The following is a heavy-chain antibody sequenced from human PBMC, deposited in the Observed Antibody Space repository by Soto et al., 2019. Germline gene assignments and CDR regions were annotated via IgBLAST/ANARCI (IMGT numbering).Heavy chain of an antibody. Sequence: GGSLRLSCAVSGFAFSRSDMHWVRQAPGKGLEWVAIISSDGGKKYYTDSVKGRFTVSRDNSKSTLDLHMSGLRAEDTATYFCATDSEDSRTYYPAYWGQGTLVTVYS. V-gene: IGHV3-30*02. D-gene: IGHD3-22*01. CDR2: ISSDGGKK. CDR3: ATDSEDSRTYYPAY. J-gene: IGHJ4*02. CDR1: GFAFSRSD.